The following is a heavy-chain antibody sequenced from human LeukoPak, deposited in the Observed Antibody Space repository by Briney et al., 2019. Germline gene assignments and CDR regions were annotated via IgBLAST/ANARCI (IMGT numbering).Heavy chain of an antibody. CDR3: ARDRRYYYDSRTSRAFDI. V-gene: IGHV1-18*01. CDR2: ISAYNGNT. J-gene: IGHJ3*02. Sequence: ASVKVSCKASGYTFTSYGISWVRQAPGQGLEWMGWISAYNGNTNYAQKLQGRVTMTTDTSTSTAYMELRSLRSDDTAVYYCARDRRYYYDSRTSRAFDIWGQGTMVTVSS. CDR1: GYTFTSYG. D-gene: IGHD3-22*01.